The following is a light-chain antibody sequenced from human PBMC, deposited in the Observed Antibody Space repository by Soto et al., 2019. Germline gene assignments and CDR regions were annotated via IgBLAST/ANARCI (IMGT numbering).Light chain of an antibody. CDR3: QQYGSSPRT. CDR1: QSVSSSY. CDR2: GAS. V-gene: IGKV3-20*01. J-gene: IGKJ1*01. Sequence: IVLTQSPGTLPLSPGERATLSCRASQSVSSSYLAWYQQKPGQAPRHLIYGASSRATGIPDRFSGSGSGTDFTLTISRLEPEDFAVYYCQQYGSSPRTFGQWTKVEIK.